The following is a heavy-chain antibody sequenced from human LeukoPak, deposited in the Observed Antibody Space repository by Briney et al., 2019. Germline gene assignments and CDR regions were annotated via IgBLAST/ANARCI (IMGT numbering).Heavy chain of an antibody. CDR2: IWYDGSNK. CDR3: ARELVGATAHYYYYYGMDV. CDR1: GFTFISYG. Sequence: GGSLRLSCAASGFTFISYGMQWVRQAPGKGLEWVAVIWYDGSNKYYADSVKGRFTISRDNSKNTLYLQMNSLRAEDTAVYYCARELVGATAHYYYYYGMDVWGQGTTVTVSS. V-gene: IGHV3-33*01. D-gene: IGHD1-26*01. J-gene: IGHJ6*02.